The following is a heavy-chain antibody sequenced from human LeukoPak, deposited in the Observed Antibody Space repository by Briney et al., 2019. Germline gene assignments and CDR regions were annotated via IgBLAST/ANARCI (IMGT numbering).Heavy chain of an antibody. V-gene: IGHV4-39*07. D-gene: IGHD3-16*02. Sequence: SETLSPTCTVSGGSISSSSYYWGWIRQPPGKGLEWIGSIYYSGSTYYNPSLKSRVTISVDTSKNQFSLKLSSVTAADTAVYYCARYVWGSYPTFEDYWGQGTLVTVSS. CDR3: ARYVWGSYPTFEDY. J-gene: IGHJ4*02. CDR2: IYYSGST. CDR1: GGSISSSSYY.